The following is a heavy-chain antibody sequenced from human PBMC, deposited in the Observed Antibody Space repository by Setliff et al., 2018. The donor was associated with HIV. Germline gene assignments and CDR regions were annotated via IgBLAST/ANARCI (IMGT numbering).Heavy chain of an antibody. J-gene: IGHJ6*03. CDR3: ARGAWYTSGWYSSRYMDV. CDR1: GYTFTDYY. D-gene: IGHD6-19*01. Sequence: ASVKVSCKASGYTFTDYYMHWVQQAPGKGLEWMGRVDPEDGETIYAEEFQGRVTITADTSTDTAYMELSSLRSEDTAVYYCARGAWYTSGWYSSRYMDVWGKGTTVTVSS. V-gene: IGHV1-69-2*01. CDR2: VDPEDGET.